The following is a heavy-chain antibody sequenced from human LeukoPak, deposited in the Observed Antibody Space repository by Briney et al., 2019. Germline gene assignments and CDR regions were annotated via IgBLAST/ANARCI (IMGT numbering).Heavy chain of an antibody. CDR3: ARMGLGPYYFDY. J-gene: IGHJ4*02. Sequence: AASVKVSCKASGGTFSSYAISWVRQAPGQGLEWMGRIIPIFGTANYAQKFQGRATITTDESTSTAYMELSSLRSEDTAVYYCARMGLGPYYFDYWGQGTLVTVSS. CDR1: GGTFSSYA. CDR2: IIPIFGTA. V-gene: IGHV1-69*05.